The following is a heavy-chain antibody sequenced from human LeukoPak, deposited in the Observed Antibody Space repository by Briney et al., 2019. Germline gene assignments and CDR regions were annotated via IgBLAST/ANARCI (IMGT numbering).Heavy chain of an antibody. J-gene: IGHJ4*02. CDR1: NDSISSYC. CDR3: ARETETDYYDSSGVFDY. Sequence: SETLSLTCTVSNDSISSYCCSWVRQPPGKGLEWIGFMCPSGRTDYNPSLKSRVTMSVDTSKNQLSMELRFLTAADTAVYYCARETETDYYDSSGVFDYWGQGTLVTVSS. D-gene: IGHD3-22*01. V-gene: IGHV4-4*08. CDR2: MCPSGRT.